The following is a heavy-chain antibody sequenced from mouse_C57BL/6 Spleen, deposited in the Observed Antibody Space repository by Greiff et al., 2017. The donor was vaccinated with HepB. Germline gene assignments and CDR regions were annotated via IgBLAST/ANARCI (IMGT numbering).Heavy chain of an antibody. CDR3: ARTYYGRWYFDV. CDR2: IDPSDSYT. Sequence: VQLQQPGAELVKPGASVKLSCKASGYTFTSYWMQWVKQRPGQGLEWIGEIDPSDSYTNYNQKFKGKATLTVDTSSSTAYMQLSSLTSEDSAVYYCARTYYGRWYFDVWGTGTTVTVSS. D-gene: IGHD1-1*01. J-gene: IGHJ1*03. CDR1: GYTFTSYW. V-gene: IGHV1-50*01.